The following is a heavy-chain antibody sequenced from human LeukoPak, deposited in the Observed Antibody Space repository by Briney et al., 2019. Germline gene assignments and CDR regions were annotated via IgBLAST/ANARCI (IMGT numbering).Heavy chain of an antibody. J-gene: IGHJ4*02. CDR3: ARGRGYDPVVFYFDY. CDR1: GGSISSFY. V-gene: IGHV4-59*01. CDR2: IYSSGNT. Sequence: SETLSLTCTVSGGSISSFYWSWIRQPPGERLEWIGYIYSSGNTNYNPSLKSRVTISVDTSKNQFSLKLSSVTAADTALYYCARGRGYDPVVFYFDYWGQGNLVTVSS. D-gene: IGHD5-12*01.